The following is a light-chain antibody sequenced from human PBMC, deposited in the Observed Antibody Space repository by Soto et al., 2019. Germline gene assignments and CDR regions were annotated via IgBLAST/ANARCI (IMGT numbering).Light chain of an antibody. J-gene: IGKJ5*01. CDR2: DAY. Sequence: ELLLTQSPGNLSLSPGAIAIIFCSASQMITPSYPAWYQQKPGQAPRLLIYDAYNRATGIPPRFSGSGSGTDFTLTISSLEPEDSAVYYCQQRHMWPITFGQGTRLENK. CDR3: QQRHMWPIT. V-gene: IGKV3-11*01. CDR1: QMITPSY.